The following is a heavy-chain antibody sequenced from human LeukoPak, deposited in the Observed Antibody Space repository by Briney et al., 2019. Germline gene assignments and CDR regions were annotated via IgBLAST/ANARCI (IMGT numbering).Heavy chain of an antibody. J-gene: IGHJ2*01. CDR1: GGSISSGGYY. CDR2: IYYTGST. Sequence: SQTLSLTCNVSGGSISSGGYYWSWIRQHPGKTLEWIGYIYYTGSTYYNPSLKSRVTISVDTSKNQFSLKLSSVTAADTAVYYCASATDGYRSYWYFDLWGRGTLVTVSS. CDR3: ASATDGYRSYWYFDL. D-gene: IGHD5-24*01. V-gene: IGHV4-31*03.